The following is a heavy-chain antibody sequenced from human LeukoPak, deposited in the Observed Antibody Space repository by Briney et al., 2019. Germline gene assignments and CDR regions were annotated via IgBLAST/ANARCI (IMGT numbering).Heavy chain of an antibody. Sequence: PGRSLRLSCAASGFTFSSYAMHWVRQAPGKGLEWVAVISYDGSNKYYADSVKGRFTISRDNSKNTLYLQMNSLRAEDTAVYYCAREPLYWGQGTLVTVSS. V-gene: IGHV3-30-3*01. J-gene: IGHJ4*02. CDR3: AREPLY. CDR1: GFTFSSYA. CDR2: ISYDGSNK.